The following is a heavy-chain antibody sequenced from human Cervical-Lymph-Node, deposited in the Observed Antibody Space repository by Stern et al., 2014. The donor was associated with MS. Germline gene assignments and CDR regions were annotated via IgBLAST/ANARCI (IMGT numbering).Heavy chain of an antibody. CDR3: AHRRSGTMGHFDH. V-gene: IGHV2-5*02. J-gene: IGHJ4*02. D-gene: IGHD1-1*01. CDR1: EFSLTTTGAA. CDR2: IFWDDDK. Sequence: QDTLRESGPTLVKPTQTLTLTCTFSEFSLTTTGAAVGWLRQSPGKALEWLALIFWDDDKRYSPSLMNRLTITKDTSRNHVVLRMTNMDPVDTATYYCAHRRSGTMGHFDHWGQGAPVTVSS.